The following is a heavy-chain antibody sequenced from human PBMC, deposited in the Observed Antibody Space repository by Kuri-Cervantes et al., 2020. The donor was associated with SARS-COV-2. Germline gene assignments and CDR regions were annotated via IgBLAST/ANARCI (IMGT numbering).Heavy chain of an antibody. CDR3: ARQQGIAVTGTAILLGGMDV. D-gene: IGHD6-19*01. Sequence: SETLSLTCTVSGGSISSSTYYWGWIRQPPGKGLEWIGSIYYSGRTYYNSSLKSRVTISVDTSKIQFSLKLSSVTATDTAVYYCARQQGIAVTGTAILLGGMDVWGQGTTVTVSS. J-gene: IGHJ6*02. CDR2: IYYSGRT. V-gene: IGHV4-39*01. CDR1: GGSISSSTYY.